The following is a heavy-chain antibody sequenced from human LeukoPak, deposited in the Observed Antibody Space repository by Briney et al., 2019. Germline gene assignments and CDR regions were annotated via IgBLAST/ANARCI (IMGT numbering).Heavy chain of an antibody. J-gene: IGHJ4*02. CDR1: GASISPHY. CDR2: VYYNGLT. CDR3: TRERSTVTFDY. D-gene: IGHD4-17*01. Sequence: PSETLSLTCTVSGASISPHYWTWIRQAPGRGLEWIGYVYYNGLTGYNASLRSRLILSVDTARNQVSLKLTSVTAADTAVYYCTRERSTVTFDYWGQGTLVTVSS. V-gene: IGHV4-59*11.